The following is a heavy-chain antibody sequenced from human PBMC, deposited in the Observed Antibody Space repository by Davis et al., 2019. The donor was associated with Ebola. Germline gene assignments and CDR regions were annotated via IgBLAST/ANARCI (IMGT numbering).Heavy chain of an antibody. Sequence: GGSLRLSCAASGFTVSNACMSWVRQAPGKGLEWVGRSKSKTDGGTTDYAAPVKGRFTISRDDSKTTLYLQMNSLKTEDTAVYYCTTVTDYGMDVWGQGTTVTVSS. CDR1: GFTVSNAC. J-gene: IGHJ6*02. V-gene: IGHV3-15*01. CDR2: SKSKTDGGTT. D-gene: IGHD1-14*01. CDR3: TTVTDYGMDV.